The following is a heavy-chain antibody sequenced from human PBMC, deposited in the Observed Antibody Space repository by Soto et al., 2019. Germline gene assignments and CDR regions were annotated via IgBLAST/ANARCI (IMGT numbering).Heavy chain of an antibody. CDR3: ARARYYDSSGYYSLDY. V-gene: IGHV1-46*01. CDR2: INPSGGST. J-gene: IGHJ4*02. CDR1: GYTFTSYY. Sequence: VASVKVSCKASGYTFTSYYMHWVRQAPGQGLEWMGIINPSGGSTSYAQKFQGRVTMTRDTSTSTVYMELSSLRSEDTAVYYCARARYYDSSGYYSLDYWGQGTLVTVSS. D-gene: IGHD3-22*01.